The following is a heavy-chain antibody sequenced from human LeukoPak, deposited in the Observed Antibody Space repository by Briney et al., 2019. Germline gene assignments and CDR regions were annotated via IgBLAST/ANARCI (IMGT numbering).Heavy chain of an antibody. J-gene: IGHJ3*02. CDR1: GFTFSSYS. D-gene: IGHD2-2*02. CDR3: AKRLLYFDAFDI. CDR2: ISGSGGST. Sequence: GGSLRLSCAASGFTFSSYSMNWVRQAPGKGLEWVSAISGSGGSTYYADSVKGRFTISRDNSKNTLYLQMNSLRAEDTAVYYCAKRLLYFDAFDIWGQGTMVTVSS. V-gene: IGHV3-23*01.